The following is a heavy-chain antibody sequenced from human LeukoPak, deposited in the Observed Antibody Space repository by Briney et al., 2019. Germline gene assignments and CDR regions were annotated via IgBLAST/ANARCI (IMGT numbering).Heavy chain of an antibody. V-gene: IGHV4-34*01. CDR2: INHSGST. Sequence: SETLSLTCAVYGGSFSGYYWSWIRQPPGKGLEWIGEINHSGSTNYNPSLKSRVTISVDTSKNQFSLKLSSVTAADTAVYYCARHSLYCGGDCWIDAFDIWGQGTMVTVSS. D-gene: IGHD2-21*02. CDR3: ARHSLYCGGDCWIDAFDI. CDR1: GGSFSGYY. J-gene: IGHJ3*02.